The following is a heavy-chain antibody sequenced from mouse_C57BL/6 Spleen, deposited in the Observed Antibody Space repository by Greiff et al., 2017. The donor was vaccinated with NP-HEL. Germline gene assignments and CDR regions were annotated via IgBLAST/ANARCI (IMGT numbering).Heavy chain of an antibody. Sequence: QVQLKQPGAELVKPGASVKLSCKASGYTFTSYWMHWVKQRPGRGLEWIGRIDPNSGGTKYNEKFKSKATLTVDKPSSTAYMQLSSLTSEDSAVYYCARGGGTTVVPYFDYWGQGTTLTVSS. CDR3: ARGGGTTVVPYFDY. CDR2: IDPNSGGT. CDR1: GYTFTSYW. D-gene: IGHD1-1*01. V-gene: IGHV1-72*01. J-gene: IGHJ2*01.